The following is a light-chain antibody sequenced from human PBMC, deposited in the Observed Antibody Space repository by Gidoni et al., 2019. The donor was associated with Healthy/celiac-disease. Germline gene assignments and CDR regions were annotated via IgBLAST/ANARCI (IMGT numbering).Light chain of an antibody. Sequence: EIVLTQSQATLSLSPGERATLSCRASQSVSSYLAWYQQKPGQAPRLLIYDASNRATGIPARFSGSGSGTDFTLTISSLEPEDFAVYYCQQRSNWPQLTFGGXTKVEIK. CDR3: QQRSNWPQLT. V-gene: IGKV3-11*01. CDR2: DAS. J-gene: IGKJ4*01. CDR1: QSVSSY.